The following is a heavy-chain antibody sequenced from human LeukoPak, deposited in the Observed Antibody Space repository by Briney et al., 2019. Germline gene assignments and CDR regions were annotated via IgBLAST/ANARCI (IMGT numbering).Heavy chain of an antibody. CDR1: GGSISSGSFY. CDR3: ARETTEPGGYWSAQRDGFDI. J-gene: IGHJ3*02. V-gene: IGHV4-61*02. CDR2: IYTSGST. D-gene: IGHD2-15*01. Sequence: SETLSLTCTASGGSISSGSFYWSWMPPPAGQGLEWFGRIYTSGSTYYDPSLKSRVTISVDTSKNQFSLKLSSVTAADTAVYYCARETTEPGGYWSAQRDGFDIWGQGTRVTVSS.